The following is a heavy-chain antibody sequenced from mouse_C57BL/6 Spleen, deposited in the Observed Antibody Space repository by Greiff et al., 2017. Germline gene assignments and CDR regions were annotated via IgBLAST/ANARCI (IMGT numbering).Heavy chain of an antibody. CDR3: ARITTPPFDY. D-gene: IGHD1-1*01. CDR2: ISSGSSTI. Sequence: ELQLVESGGGLVKPGGSLKLSCAASGFTFSDYGMHWVRQAPEKGLEWVAYISSGSSTIYYADTVKGRFTISRDNAKNTLFLQMTSLRSEDTAMYYCARITTPPFDYWGQGTTLTVSS. J-gene: IGHJ2*01. CDR1: GFTFSDYG. V-gene: IGHV5-17*01.